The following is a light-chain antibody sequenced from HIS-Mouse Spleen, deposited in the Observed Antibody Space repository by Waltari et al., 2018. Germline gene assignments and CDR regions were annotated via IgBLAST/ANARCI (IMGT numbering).Light chain of an antibody. J-gene: IGKJ1*01. Sequence: DIQFTQSPSFLSASVVDRVTITCRASQGISSYLAWYQQKPGKAPKLLIYATSTLQSGVPSRFSGSGSGTEFTLTISSLQPEDFATYYCQQLNSYPPTFGQGTKVEIK. CDR3: QQLNSYPPT. V-gene: IGKV1-9*01. CDR1: QGISSY. CDR2: ATS.